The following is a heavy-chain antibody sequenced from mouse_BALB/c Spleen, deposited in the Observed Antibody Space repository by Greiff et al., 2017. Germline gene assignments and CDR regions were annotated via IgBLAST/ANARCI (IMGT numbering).Heavy chain of an antibody. CDR3: ARRYGSSYAGWYFDV. CDR1: GYTFSSYW. V-gene: IGHV1-9*01. CDR2: ILPGSGST. Sequence: VQLQQSGAELMKPGASVKISCKATGYTFSSYWIEWVKQRPGHGLEWIGEILPGSGSTNYNEKFKGKATFTADTSSNTAYMQLSSLTSEDSAVYYCARRYGSSYAGWYFDVWGAGTTVTVSS. J-gene: IGHJ1*01. D-gene: IGHD1-1*01.